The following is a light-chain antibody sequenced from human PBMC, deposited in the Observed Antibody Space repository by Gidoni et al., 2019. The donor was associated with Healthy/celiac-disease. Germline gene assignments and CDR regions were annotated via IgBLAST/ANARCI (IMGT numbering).Light chain of an antibody. Sequence: EIVMTQSTATLSVSPGERATLSCRASQSVSSNLAWYQQKPGQAPRLLIYGASTRATGIPASFSGSGSGTEFTLTISSLQSEDFAVYYCQQYNNWPPWTFGQXTKVEIK. V-gene: IGKV3-15*01. CDR3: QQYNNWPPWT. CDR2: GAS. J-gene: IGKJ1*01. CDR1: QSVSSN.